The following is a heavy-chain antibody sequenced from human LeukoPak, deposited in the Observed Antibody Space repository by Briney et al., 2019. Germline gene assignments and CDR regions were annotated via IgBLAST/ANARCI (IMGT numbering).Heavy chain of an antibody. CDR2: IKQDGSET. V-gene: IGHV3-7*03. D-gene: IGHD6-19*01. CDR1: GFTFTNNF. CDR3: AKEFGIAVAGRGFGAFDI. J-gene: IGHJ3*02. Sequence: GGSLRLSCAASGFTFTNNFMSWVRQVPGKGLEWVANIKQDGSETTYADSVRGRFTISRDNSKNTLYLQMNSLRAEDTAVYYCAKEFGIAVAGRGFGAFDIWGQGTMVTVSS.